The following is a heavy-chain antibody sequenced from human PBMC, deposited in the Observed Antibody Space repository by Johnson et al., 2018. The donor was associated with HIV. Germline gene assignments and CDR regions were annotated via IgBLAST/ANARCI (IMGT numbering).Heavy chain of an antibody. J-gene: IGHJ3*02. V-gene: IGHV3-30-3*01. Sequence: QVQLVESGGGVVQPGRSPRLSCAASGFTFSSYAMHWVRQAPGKGLEWVAVISYDGSNKYYADSVKGRFTISRDNSKNTLYLQMNSLRAEDTAVYYCARGAVVTAHDAFDIWGQGTMVTVSS. CDR2: ISYDGSNK. D-gene: IGHD2-21*02. CDR3: ARGAVVTAHDAFDI. CDR1: GFTFSSYA.